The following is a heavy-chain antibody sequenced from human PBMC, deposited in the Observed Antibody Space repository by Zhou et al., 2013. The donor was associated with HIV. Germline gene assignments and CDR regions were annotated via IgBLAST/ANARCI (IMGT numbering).Heavy chain of an antibody. CDR2: IRSKAYGGTT. J-gene: IGHJ6*03. CDR3: TRDSPTTVTWYYYYYMDV. V-gene: IGHV3-49*04. Sequence: EVQLVESGGGLVQPGRSLRLSCTASGFSFGDYAMNWVRQAPGKGLEWVGFIRSKAYGGTTEYAASVKGRFTISRDDSKSNAYLQMNSLKTEDTAVYYCTRDSPTTVTWYYYYYMDVWGKGDHGHRLL. D-gene: IGHD4-17*01. CDR1: GFSFGDYA.